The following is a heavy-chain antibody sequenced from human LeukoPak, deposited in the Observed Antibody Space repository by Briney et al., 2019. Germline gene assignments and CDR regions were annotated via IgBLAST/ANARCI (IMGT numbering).Heavy chain of an antibody. D-gene: IGHD5-18*01. CDR1: GFTVSSNY. Sequence: PGGSLRLSCAASGFTVSSNYMSWVRQAQGKGLEWVSVIYSGGSTYYADSVKGRFTISRHNSKNTLYLQMNSLRAEDTAVYYCARQYSYGPEGYYFDYWGQGTLVTVSS. CDR2: IYSGGST. J-gene: IGHJ4*02. CDR3: ARQYSYGPEGYYFDY. V-gene: IGHV3-53*04.